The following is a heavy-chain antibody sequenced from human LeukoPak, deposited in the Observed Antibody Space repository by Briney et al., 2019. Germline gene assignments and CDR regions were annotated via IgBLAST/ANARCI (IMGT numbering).Heavy chain of an antibody. Sequence: GGSLRLSCAASGFTFSSYGMHWVRQAPGKGLEWVAFIRYDGNDKYYADSVKGRFTISRDNAKNSLYLQMNSLRAEDTAVYYCARWGIAVAGTFDYWGQGTLVTVSS. CDR1: GFTFSSYG. V-gene: IGHV3-30*02. J-gene: IGHJ4*02. CDR3: ARWGIAVAGTFDY. CDR2: IRYDGNDK. D-gene: IGHD6-19*01.